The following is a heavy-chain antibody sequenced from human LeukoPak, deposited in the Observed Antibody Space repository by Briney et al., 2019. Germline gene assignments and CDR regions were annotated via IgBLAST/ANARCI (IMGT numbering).Heavy chain of an antibody. CDR3: ARVGIAARGDAFDI. CDR2: IYTSGST. V-gene: IGHV4-61*02. J-gene: IGHJ3*02. CDR1: GGSISSSSYY. Sequence: SETLSLTCTVSGGSISSSSYYWGWIRQPPGKGLEWIGRIYTSGSTNYNPSLKSRVTISVDTSKNQFSLKLSSVTAADTAVYHCARVGIAARGDAFDIWGQGTMVTVSS. D-gene: IGHD6-6*01.